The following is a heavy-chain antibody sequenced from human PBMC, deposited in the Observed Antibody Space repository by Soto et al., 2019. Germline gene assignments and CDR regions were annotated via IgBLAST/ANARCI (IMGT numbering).Heavy chain of an antibody. D-gene: IGHD2-2*01. CDR1: GFTFSSYA. V-gene: IGHV3-23*01. J-gene: IGHJ6*02. CDR2: ISGSGGST. CDR3: AAGYCSSTSCYQYYYGMDV. Sequence: GGSLRLSCAASGFTFSSYAMSWVRQAPGKRLEWVSAISGSGGSTYYADSVKGRFTISRDNSKNTLYLQMNSLRAEDTAVYYCAAGYCSSTSCYQYYYGMDVWGQGTTVTVSS.